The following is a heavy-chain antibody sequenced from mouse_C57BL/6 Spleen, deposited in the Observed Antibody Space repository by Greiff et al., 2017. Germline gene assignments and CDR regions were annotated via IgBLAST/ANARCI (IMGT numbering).Heavy chain of an antibody. CDR2: IYPRSGNT. D-gene: IGHD2-5*01. Sequence: LVESGAELARPGASVKLSCKASGYTFTSYGISWVKQRTGQGLEWIGEIYPRSGNTYYNEKFKGKATLTADKSSSTAYMELRSLTSEDSAVYFCARWGSNYAAMDYWGQGTSVTVSS. V-gene: IGHV1-81*01. J-gene: IGHJ4*01. CDR1: GYTFTSYG. CDR3: ARWGSNYAAMDY.